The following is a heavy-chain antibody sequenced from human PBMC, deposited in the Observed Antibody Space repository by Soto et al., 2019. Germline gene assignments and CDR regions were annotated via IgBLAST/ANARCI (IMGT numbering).Heavy chain of an antibody. CDR2: ISSSSSYI. J-gene: IGHJ6*02. D-gene: IGHD6-6*01. CDR1: GFTFSSYS. CDR3: ARDTSSSNRTPYCYYGMDV. Sequence: GGSLRLSCAASGFTFSSYSMNWVRQAPGKGLEWVSSISSSSSYIYYADSVKGRFTISRDNAKNSLYLQMNSLRAEDTAVYYCARDTSSSNRTPYCYYGMDVWGQGTTVTVSS. V-gene: IGHV3-21*01.